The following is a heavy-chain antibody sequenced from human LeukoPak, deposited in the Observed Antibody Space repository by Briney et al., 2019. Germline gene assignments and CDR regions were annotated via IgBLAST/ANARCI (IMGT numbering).Heavy chain of an antibody. CDR1: GYSISSGYY. D-gene: IGHD3-3*01. J-gene: IGHJ4*02. CDR3: ARVGCLGFWSGYYGDY. CDR2: IYHSGST. V-gene: IGHV4-38-2*02. Sequence: PLETLSLTCTVSGYSISSGYYWGWIRQPPGKGLEWIGSIYHSGSTYYNPSLKSRVTISVDTSKNQFSLKLSSVTAADTAVYYCARVGCLGFWSGYYGDYWGQGTLVTVSS.